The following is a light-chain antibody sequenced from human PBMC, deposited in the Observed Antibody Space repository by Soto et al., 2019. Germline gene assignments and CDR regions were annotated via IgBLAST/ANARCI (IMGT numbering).Light chain of an antibody. V-gene: IGKV3-11*02. J-gene: IGKJ5*01. CDR3: QQRSDWPIT. Sequence: EIVLTQSPATLSLSPGERATVSFRASQSVSKYLAWYQQKPGQAPRLLIYDASTRAAGFPARFSGSGFGRDFTLTISSLEPEDFAVYYCQQRSDWPITFGQGTRLEIK. CDR2: DAS. CDR1: QSVSKY.